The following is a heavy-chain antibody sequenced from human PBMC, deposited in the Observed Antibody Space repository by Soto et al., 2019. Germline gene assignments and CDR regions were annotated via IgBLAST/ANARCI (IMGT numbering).Heavy chain of an antibody. V-gene: IGHV6-1*01. CDR3: ARLGGSILYCGGDCYSGPFHY. Sequence: PSQTLSLTCAISGDSVSSNSAAWNWIRQSPSRGLEWLGRTYYRSKWYNDYAVSVKSRITINPDTSKNQFSLQLNSVTPEDTAVYYCARLGGSILYCGGDCYSGPFHYWGQGTLVTVLL. CDR2: TYYRSKWYN. J-gene: IGHJ4*02. CDR1: GDSVSSNSAA. D-gene: IGHD2-21*02.